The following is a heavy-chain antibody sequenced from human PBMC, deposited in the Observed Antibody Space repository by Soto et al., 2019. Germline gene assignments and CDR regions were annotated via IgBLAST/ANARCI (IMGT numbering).Heavy chain of an antibody. CDR2: IYYSGST. CDR1: GGSISSDY. D-gene: IGHD3-10*01. CDR3: ARHTPYYGSGSYYTPYDY. J-gene: IGHJ4*02. Sequence: PSETLSLTCTVSGGSISSDYWSWIRQPPGKGLEWIGDIYYSGSTNYNPSLKSRVTISVDTSKNQFSLKLSSVTAADTAVYYCARHTPYYGSGSYYTPYDYWGQGTLVTVS. V-gene: IGHV4-59*08.